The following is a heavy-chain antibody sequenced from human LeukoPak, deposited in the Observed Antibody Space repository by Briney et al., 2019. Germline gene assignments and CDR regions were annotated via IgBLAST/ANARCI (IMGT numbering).Heavy chain of an antibody. CDR2: ISGSGGST. D-gene: IGHD4-11*01. CDR3: AKPGSNSDYYFYYMDV. Sequence: PGGSLRLSCAASGFRISSYAMSWVRQAPEKGLEWVSVISGSGGSTYYADSVKGRFTISRDNSKNTLYLQMNSLRAEDTAVYYCAKPGSNSDYYFYYMDVWGKGTTVTVSS. J-gene: IGHJ6*03. CDR1: GFRISSYA. V-gene: IGHV3-23*01.